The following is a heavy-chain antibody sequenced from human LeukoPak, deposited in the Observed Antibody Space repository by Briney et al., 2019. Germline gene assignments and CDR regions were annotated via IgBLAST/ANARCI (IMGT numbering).Heavy chain of an antibody. CDR1: GFTFSSYG. V-gene: IGHV3-30*02. D-gene: IGHD3-22*01. CDR3: ARDYYYDSSGYIPAGDAIAF. CDR2: IRYDGSNK. Sequence: GGSLRLSCAASGFTFSSYGMHWVRQAPGKGLEWVAFIRYDGSNKHYVDSVKGRFTISRDNAKNSLYLQMNSLRAEDTAVYYCARDYYYDSSGYIPAGDAIAFWGQGTMVTVSS. J-gene: IGHJ3*01.